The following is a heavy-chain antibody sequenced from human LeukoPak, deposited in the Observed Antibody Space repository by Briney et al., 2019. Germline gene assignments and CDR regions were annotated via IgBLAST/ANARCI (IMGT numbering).Heavy chain of an antibody. J-gene: IGHJ6*02. V-gene: IGHV3-66*02. CDR2: IYSGGNT. CDR3: ARARPYITGTTQAPWNYYYGMDV. CDR1: GFTVSSNY. D-gene: IGHD1-20*01. Sequence: GGSLRLSCAASGFTVSSNYRNWVRQAPGKGLEWVSVIYSGGNTYYAESVKGRFTISRDNSKNALYLQMNSLRAEDTAVYYCARARPYITGTTQAPWNYYYGMDVWGQGTTVTVSS.